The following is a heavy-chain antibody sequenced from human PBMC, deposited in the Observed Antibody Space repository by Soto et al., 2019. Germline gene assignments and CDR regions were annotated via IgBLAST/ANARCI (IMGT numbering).Heavy chain of an antibody. Sequence: SETLSLTCTVSGGSISSYYWSWIRQPPGKGLEWIGYIYYSGSTNYNPSLKSRVTISVDKSKNQFSLKLGSVTAADTAVYYCARLKDGYCSSTSCHYYFDYWGQGTLVTVSS. D-gene: IGHD2-2*01. CDR1: GGSISSYY. CDR2: IYYSGST. CDR3: ARLKDGYCSSTSCHYYFDY. V-gene: IGHV4-59*08. J-gene: IGHJ4*02.